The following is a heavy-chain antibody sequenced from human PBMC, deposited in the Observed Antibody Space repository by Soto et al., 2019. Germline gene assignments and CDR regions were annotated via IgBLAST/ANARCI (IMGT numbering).Heavy chain of an antibody. Sequence: QVQLVESGGGVVQPGRSLRLSCAASGFTFSSYGMHWVRQAPGKGLEWVAVIWYDGSNKYYADSVKGRFTISRDNSKNTLYLQMNSRRAEDTAVYYCARGTQYYYGMDVWGQGTTVTVSS. V-gene: IGHV3-33*01. CDR3: ARGTQYYYGMDV. J-gene: IGHJ6*02. CDR1: GFTFSSYG. CDR2: IWYDGSNK. D-gene: IGHD2-15*01.